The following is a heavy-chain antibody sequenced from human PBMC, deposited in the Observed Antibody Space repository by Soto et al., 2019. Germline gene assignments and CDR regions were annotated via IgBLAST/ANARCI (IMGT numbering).Heavy chain of an antibody. D-gene: IGHD2-21*02. CDR1: GYTFTSYA. J-gene: IGHJ4*02. Sequence: GASVKVSCKASGYTFTSYAMHWARQAPGQRLEWMGWINAGNGNTKYSQKFQGRVTMTRDTSTSTLYMELTNLTSDDTAVYYCARGGHVVVVTAAFDYWGQGTLVTVSS. V-gene: IGHV1-3*01. CDR3: ARGGHVVVVTAAFDY. CDR2: INAGNGNT.